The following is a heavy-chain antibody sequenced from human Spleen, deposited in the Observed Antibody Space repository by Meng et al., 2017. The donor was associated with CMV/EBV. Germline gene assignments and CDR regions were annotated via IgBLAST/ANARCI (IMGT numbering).Heavy chain of an antibody. CDR1: GFTFSDYA. J-gene: IGHJ4*02. CDR3: AKGLTTPVIDS. Sequence: GESLKISCAASGFTFSDYAMHWVRQTPGKGPEWVSLISWDGGSTHYADSVKGRFTISRHNSKNSLYLQMNSLRGEDTALYYCAKGLTTPVIDSWGQGTLVTVSS. V-gene: IGHV3-43D*03. D-gene: IGHD4-11*01. CDR2: ISWDGGST.